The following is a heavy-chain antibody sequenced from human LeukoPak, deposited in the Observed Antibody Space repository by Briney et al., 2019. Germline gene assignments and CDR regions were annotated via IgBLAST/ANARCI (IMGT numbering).Heavy chain of an antibody. Sequence: SETLSLTCAVYGGSFSGYYWSWIRQPPGKGLERIGEINHSGSTNYNPSLKSRVTISVDTSKNQLSLKLSAVTAADTAVYYCARGVDTAMITHHRPLYYYYYYMDVWGKGTTVTVSS. V-gene: IGHV4-34*01. D-gene: IGHD5-18*01. CDR2: INHSGST. CDR1: GGSFSGYY. CDR3: ARGVDTAMITHHRPLYYYYYYMDV. J-gene: IGHJ6*03.